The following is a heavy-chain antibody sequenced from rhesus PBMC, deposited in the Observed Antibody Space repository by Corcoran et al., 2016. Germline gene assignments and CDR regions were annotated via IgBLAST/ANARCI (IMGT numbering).Heavy chain of an antibody. CDR3: AKHDYGRSKRSRGAY. Sequence: QVQLQESGPGLVKPSETLSLTCAVSGYSISSGYYWGRTAEPPGAGVEFIGYVSGSRGSTYYNPSLKSRVNISKYTSKNQFSLKLSSVTAADTAVYYCAKHDYGRSKRSRGAYWGQGLRVTVSS. D-gene: IGHD4-29*01. CDR2: VSGSRGST. CDR1: GYSISSGYY. V-gene: IGHV4-99*01. J-gene: IGHJ3*01.